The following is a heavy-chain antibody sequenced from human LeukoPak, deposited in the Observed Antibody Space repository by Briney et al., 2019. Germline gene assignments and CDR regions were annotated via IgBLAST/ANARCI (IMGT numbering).Heavy chain of an antibody. Sequence: GASVKVSCKASGGTFSSYAISWVRQAPGQGLEWMGRIIPILGIANYAQNFQGRVTMTRDTSTSTVYMELSSLRSEDTAIYYCTRPSSRIVVVMDDAFDIWGQGTMVTVSS. CDR2: IIPILGIA. CDR3: TRPSSRIVVVMDDAFDI. D-gene: IGHD3-22*01. CDR1: GGTFSSYA. J-gene: IGHJ3*02. V-gene: IGHV1-69*04.